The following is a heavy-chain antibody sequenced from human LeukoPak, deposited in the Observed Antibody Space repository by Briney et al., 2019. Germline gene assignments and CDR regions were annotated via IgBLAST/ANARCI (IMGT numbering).Heavy chain of an antibody. J-gene: IGHJ4*02. D-gene: IGHD5-18*01. CDR2: INPSGGST. Sequence: ASVKVSCKASGYTFTSYYMHWVRQAPGQGLEWMGIINPSGGSTSYAQKFQGRVTMTRDTSTSTVYMELSSLRSEDTVVYYCAREGGYSYGYDKGGPFDYWGQGTLVTVSS. V-gene: IGHV1-46*01. CDR3: AREGGYSYGYDKGGPFDY. CDR1: GYTFTSYY.